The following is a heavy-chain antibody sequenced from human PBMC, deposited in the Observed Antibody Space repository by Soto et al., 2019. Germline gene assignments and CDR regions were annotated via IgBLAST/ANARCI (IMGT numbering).Heavy chain of an antibody. CDR1: GGSISSSSYY. Sequence: PSETLSLTCTVSGGSISSSSYYWGWIRQPPGKGLEWIGSIYYSGSTYYNQSLKSRVNISVDTSKNQFSLKLSSVTAADTAVYYCARHATTVTTILPDAFDIWGQGTMVTVSS. V-gene: IGHV4-39*01. CDR2: IYYSGST. CDR3: ARHATTVTTILPDAFDI. J-gene: IGHJ3*02. D-gene: IGHD4-17*01.